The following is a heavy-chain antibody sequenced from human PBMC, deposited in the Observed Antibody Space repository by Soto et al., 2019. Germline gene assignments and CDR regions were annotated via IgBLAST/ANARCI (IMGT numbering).Heavy chain of an antibody. CDR3: ARGYDFWSGYYYFDY. Sequence: SATLSLTCAVYGGSFSGYYWSWIRQPPGKGLEWIGEINHSGSTNYNPSLKSRVTISVDTSKNQFSLKLSSVTAADTAVYYCARGYDFWSGYYYFDYWGQGTLVTVSS. V-gene: IGHV4-34*01. D-gene: IGHD3-3*01. CDR2: INHSGST. CDR1: GGSFSGYY. J-gene: IGHJ4*02.